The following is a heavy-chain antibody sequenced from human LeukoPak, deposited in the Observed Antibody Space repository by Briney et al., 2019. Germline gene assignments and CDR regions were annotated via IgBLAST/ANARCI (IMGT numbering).Heavy chain of an antibody. Sequence: GGSLRLSCAASGFTFSSYAMSWVRQAPGKGLEWVSVITGTSGTTYYAESVKGRFTISRDSSKNTLYLQMNSLRAEDTAVYYCAAGRSGYDQFDYWGQGTLVTVSS. D-gene: IGHD5-12*01. J-gene: IGHJ4*02. CDR3: AAGRSGYDQFDY. CDR2: ITGTSGTT. CDR1: GFTFSSYA. V-gene: IGHV3-23*01.